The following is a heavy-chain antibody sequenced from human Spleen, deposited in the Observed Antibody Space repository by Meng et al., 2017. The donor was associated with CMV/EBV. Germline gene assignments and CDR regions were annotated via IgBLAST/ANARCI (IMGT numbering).Heavy chain of an antibody. V-gene: IGHV4-34*01. Sequence: SETLSLTCAVYGGSFSGYYWSWIRQPPGKGLEWIGEINHSGGTNYNPSLKSRVTISVDKSKNQFSLKLSSVTAADTAVYYCARVWSGLDYWGQGTLVTVSS. CDR1: GGSFSGYY. D-gene: IGHD3-3*01. CDR2: INHSGGT. J-gene: IGHJ4*02. CDR3: ARVWSGLDY.